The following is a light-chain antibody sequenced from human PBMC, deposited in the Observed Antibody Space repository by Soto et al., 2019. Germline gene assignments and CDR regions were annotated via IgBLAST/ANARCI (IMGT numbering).Light chain of an antibody. Sequence: SYELTQPPSVSVSPGQTASVSCSGHKLGDKYACWYQQKPGQSPVLVIFQDKKRPSGIPERFSGSNSGNTATLTISGTQAVDEADYFCQAWDNTTAVFGTGTKVTVL. CDR1: KLGDKY. V-gene: IGLV3-1*01. CDR3: QAWDNTTAV. J-gene: IGLJ1*01. CDR2: QDK.